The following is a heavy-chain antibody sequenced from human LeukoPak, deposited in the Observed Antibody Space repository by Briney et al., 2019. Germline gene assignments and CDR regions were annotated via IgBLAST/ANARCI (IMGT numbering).Heavy chain of an antibody. CDR3: ARDHYGSGSYKAYFDY. J-gene: IGHJ4*01. D-gene: IGHD3-10*01. CDR2: VYSSGAT. CDR1: DASVTTYS. V-gene: IGHV4-4*07. Sequence: SETLSLTCTVSDASVTTYSWSWLRQPAGKGLEWIGRVYSSGATKYNPSLKSRVTISADTSKNQFSLKLPSVTAADTAVNYCARDHYGSGSYKAYFDYWVHGIQVTVSS.